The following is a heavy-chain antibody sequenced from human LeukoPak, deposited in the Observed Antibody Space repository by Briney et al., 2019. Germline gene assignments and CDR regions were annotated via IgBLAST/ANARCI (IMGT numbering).Heavy chain of an antibody. CDR1: GFTFSSYE. J-gene: IGHJ5*02. D-gene: IGHD2-15*01. CDR2: ISSSGSTI. CDR3: ARGLRATYCSGGSCYSAVHWFDP. Sequence: PGGSLRLSCAASGFTFSSYEMNWVRQAPGKGLEWVSYISSSGSTIYYADSVKGRFTISRDNAKNSLYLQMNSLRAEDKAVYYCARGLRATYCSGGSCYSAVHWFDPWGQGTLVTVSS. V-gene: IGHV3-48*03.